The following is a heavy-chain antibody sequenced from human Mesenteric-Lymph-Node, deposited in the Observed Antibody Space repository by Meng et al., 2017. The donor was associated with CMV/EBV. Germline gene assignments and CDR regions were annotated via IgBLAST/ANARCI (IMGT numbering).Heavy chain of an antibody. Sequence: GGSLRLSCVDSAFTFSSYTMNWVRQAPGKGLEWVSSNSSSRTYIHYADSVKGRFTISRDKTNNSLYLQMNSLTAEDTAVYYCATAWGSGGNYLGSAFDVWGQGTRVTVSS. CDR1: AFTFSSYT. CDR3: ATAWGSGGNYLGSAFDV. D-gene: IGHD1-26*01. V-gene: IGHV3-21*01. CDR2: NSSSRTYI. J-gene: IGHJ3*01.